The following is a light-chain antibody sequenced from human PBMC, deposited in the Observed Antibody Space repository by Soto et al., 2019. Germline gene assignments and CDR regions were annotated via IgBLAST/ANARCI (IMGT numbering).Light chain of an antibody. CDR3: QQYNSYPRIT. CDR1: QSISSW. Sequence: DIQMTQSPSTLSASVGDRVTITCRASQSISSWLAWYQQKPGKAPKLLIYDASSLESGVPSRFSGSGSGTEFTLPISSLQPDDFATYYCQQYNSYPRITFGQGTRLEIK. CDR2: DAS. V-gene: IGKV1-5*01. J-gene: IGKJ5*01.